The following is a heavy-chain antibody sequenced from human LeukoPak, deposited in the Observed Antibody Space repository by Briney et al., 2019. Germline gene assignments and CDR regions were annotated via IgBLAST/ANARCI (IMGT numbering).Heavy chain of an antibody. J-gene: IGHJ4*02. D-gene: IGHD1-26*01. CDR2: IFYSGNT. CDR3: ARHLSGSYYSDFDY. V-gene: IGHV4-39*01. CDR1: GGSISSSTYY. Sequence: PSETLSLTCSVSGGSISSSTYYWGWIRQPPGKGLEWIGSIFYSGNTYYNPSFRSRVTISVDTSKNQFSLKLSSVTAADTAVYYCARHLSGSYYSDFDYWGQGTLVTVSS.